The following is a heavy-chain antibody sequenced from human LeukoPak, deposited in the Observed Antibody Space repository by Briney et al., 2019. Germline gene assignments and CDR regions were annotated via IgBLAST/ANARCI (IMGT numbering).Heavy chain of an antibody. D-gene: IGHD5-18*01. CDR1: GFTFSSYS. Sequence: GGSRRLSCAASGFTFSSYSMNWVRQAPGKGLEWVSYISSSSSTIYYADSVKGRFTISRDNAKNSLYLQMNSLRAEDTAVYYCARSNSYGYFDYWGQGTLVTVSS. CDR2: ISSSSSTI. J-gene: IGHJ4*02. CDR3: ARSNSYGYFDY. V-gene: IGHV3-48*01.